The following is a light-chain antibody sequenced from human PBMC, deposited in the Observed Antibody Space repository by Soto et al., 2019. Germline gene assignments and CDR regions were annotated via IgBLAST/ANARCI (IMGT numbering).Light chain of an antibody. J-gene: IGLJ3*02. CDR3: LVWDTRSDRRV. CDR2: YDI. V-gene: IGLV3-21*04. Sequence: SYELTQPPSVSVAPGQTARITCGENNIEGESVHWYQQKPGQAPVLVISYDIDRPSGIPERFSGSTSGNTATLTISRVEAGDEADYYCLVWDTRSDRRVFGGGTQLTVL. CDR1: NIEGES.